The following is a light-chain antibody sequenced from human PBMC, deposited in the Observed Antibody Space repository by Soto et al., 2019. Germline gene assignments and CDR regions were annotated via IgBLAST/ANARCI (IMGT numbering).Light chain of an antibody. J-gene: IGLJ1*01. Sequence: QSALTQPASVSGSPGQSITISCTGTSSDIGAYNFVSWYQQYPAKAPKLMTFDVSNRPSGVSNRFSGSKSGNTASLTISGLQAEDEAAYYCGSYTSSSYVFGPGTKVTVL. CDR1: SSDIGAYNF. V-gene: IGLV2-14*03. CDR2: DVS. CDR3: GSYTSSSYV.